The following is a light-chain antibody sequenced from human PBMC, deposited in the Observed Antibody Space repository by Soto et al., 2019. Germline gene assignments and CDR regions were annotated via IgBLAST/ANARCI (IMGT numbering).Light chain of an antibody. V-gene: IGKV3-15*01. CDR3: HQYDNGPPWT. J-gene: IGKJ1*01. CDR2: GAF. CDR1: QSVRSN. Sequence: EVLMTQSPATLSVSPGETATLSCRASQSVRSNVAWYQQKPGQAPRLLIYGAFTRAAGIPARFSGSGSGTEFTLTISSLQSEDFAVYYCHQYDNGPPWTFGQGTKVEIK.